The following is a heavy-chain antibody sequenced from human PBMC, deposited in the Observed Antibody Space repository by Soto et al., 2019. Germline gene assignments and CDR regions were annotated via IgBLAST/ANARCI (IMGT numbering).Heavy chain of an antibody. J-gene: IGHJ6*02. D-gene: IGHD4-17*01. CDR1: GYTFTSYA. V-gene: IGHV1-3*01. CDR3: ASPLVTTTDYYYGMDV. CDR2: INAGNGNT. Sequence: ASVKVSCQASGYTFTSYAMHWVRQAPGQRLEWMGWINAGNGNTKYSQKFQGRVTITRDTSASTAYMELSSLRSEDTAVYYCASPLVTTTDYYYGMDVWGQGTTVTVS.